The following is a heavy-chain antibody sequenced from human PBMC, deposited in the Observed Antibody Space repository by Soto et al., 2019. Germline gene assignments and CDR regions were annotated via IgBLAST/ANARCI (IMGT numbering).Heavy chain of an antibody. J-gene: IGHJ4*02. V-gene: IGHV3-64*01. CDR2: ISSNGGST. CDR1: GFTFSSYA. D-gene: IGHD6-13*01. CDR3: ARAAAGKDAKYYFDY. Sequence: VQLVESGGGLVQPGGSLRLSCAASGFTFSSYAMHWVRQAPGKGLEYVSAISSNGGSTYYANSVKGRFTISRDNSKNTLYLQMGSLRAEDMAVYYCARAAAGKDAKYYFDYWGQGTLVTVSS.